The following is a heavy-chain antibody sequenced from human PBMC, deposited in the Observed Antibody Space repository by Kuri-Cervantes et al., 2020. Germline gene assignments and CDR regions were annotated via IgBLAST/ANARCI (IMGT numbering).Heavy chain of an antibody. CDR2: ISACNGDT. D-gene: IGHD5-12*01. CDR1: GYTFTNFG. Sequence: ASVKVSCKASGYTFTNFGVSWVRQAPGQGLEWMGWISACNGDTNYAQKLQGRVTMTTDTPTSTAYMELRSLRADDTAVYYCARGVSGYDPYYYYMDVWGKETTVTVSS. CDR3: ARGVSGYDPYYYYMDV. V-gene: IGHV1-18*01. J-gene: IGHJ6*03.